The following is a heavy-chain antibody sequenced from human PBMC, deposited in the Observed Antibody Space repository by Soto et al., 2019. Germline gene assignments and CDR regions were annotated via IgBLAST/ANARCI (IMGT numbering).Heavy chain of an antibody. J-gene: IGHJ6*02. V-gene: IGHV3-74*01. Sequence: PVGSLRLSCAASGFTFSTYWMHWVRQAPGSGLVWVSRLNSDGSGTDYADSVKGRFTISRDDAKNTLYLQMNSLRAEDTAIYYCARELSAFGMDVWGQGTTVTVSS. CDR2: LNSDGSGT. CDR3: ARELSAFGMDV. D-gene: IGHD3-16*02. CDR1: GFTFSTYW.